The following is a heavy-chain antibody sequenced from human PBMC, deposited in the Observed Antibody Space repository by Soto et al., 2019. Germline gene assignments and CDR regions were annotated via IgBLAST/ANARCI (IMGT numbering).Heavy chain of an antibody. CDR2: ISGYNGQT. J-gene: IGHJ6*02. D-gene: IGHD2-21*01. V-gene: IGHV1-18*01. CDR1: GYTFSTYG. Sequence: QVQLVQSGPEVKKPGASVKVSCKASGYTFSTYGISWVRQAPGQGLEWMGWISGYNGQTNYAQKFRGRVTITTDTSTRTAYKGLRGLRADETAMYFCARDGVKQPGVEGLNAMDVWGQGTTVTVSS. CDR3: ARDGVKQPGVEGLNAMDV.